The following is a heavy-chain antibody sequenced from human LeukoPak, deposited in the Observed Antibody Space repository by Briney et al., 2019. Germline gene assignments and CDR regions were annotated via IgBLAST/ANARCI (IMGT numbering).Heavy chain of an antibody. Sequence: SETLSLTCAVYGGSFSGYYWSWIRQPPGKGLEWIGEINHSGSTNYNPSLKSRVTISVDTSKNQFSLKLSSVTAADTAVYYCARAGYSGSDAFDIWGQGTMVTVSS. CDR3: ARAGYSGSDAFDI. J-gene: IGHJ3*02. D-gene: IGHD5-12*01. CDR2: INHSGST. CDR1: GGSFSGYY. V-gene: IGHV4-34*01.